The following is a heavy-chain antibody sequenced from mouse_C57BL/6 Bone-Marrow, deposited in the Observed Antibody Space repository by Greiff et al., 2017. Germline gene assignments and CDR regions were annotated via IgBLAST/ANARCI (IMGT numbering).Heavy chain of an antibody. Sequence: VQLQQSGPELVKPGASVKISCKASGYSFTGYYMNWVKQSPEKSLEWIGEINPSTGGTTYNQKFKAKATLTVDKSSSTAYMQLKSLTSEDSAVYYCARGSGSSPYFDYWGQGTTLTVSS. D-gene: IGHD1-1*01. CDR1: GYSFTGYY. V-gene: IGHV1-42*01. CDR2: INPSTGGT. CDR3: ARGSGSSPYFDY. J-gene: IGHJ2*01.